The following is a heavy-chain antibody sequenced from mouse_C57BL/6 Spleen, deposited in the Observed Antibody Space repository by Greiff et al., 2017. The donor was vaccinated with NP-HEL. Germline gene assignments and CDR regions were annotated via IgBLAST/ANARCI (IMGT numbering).Heavy chain of an antibody. CDR1: GYTFTSYW. CDR2: IDPSDSYT. V-gene: IGHV1-50*01. D-gene: IGHD2-5*01. CDR3: ARRYYSNSLFDY. Sequence: VKLQQPGAELVKPGASVKLSCKASGYTFTSYWMQWVKQRPGQGLEWIGEIDPSDSYTNYNQKFKGKATLTVDTSSSTAYMQLSSLTSEDSAVYYCARRYYSNSLFDYWGQGTTLTVSS. J-gene: IGHJ2*01.